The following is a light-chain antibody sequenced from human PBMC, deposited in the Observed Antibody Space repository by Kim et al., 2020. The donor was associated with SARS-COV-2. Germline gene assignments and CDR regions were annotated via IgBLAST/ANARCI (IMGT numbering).Light chain of an antibody. J-gene: IGLJ1*01. Sequence: GQSITLSCTGTSSDIGGYNSVSWYQQHPGKVPKFMIYDVSKRPSGVSNRFSGSKSGNTASLTISGLQAEDEADYYCSSYTRSSTYVFGSGTKVTVL. V-gene: IGLV2-14*04. CDR2: DVS. CDR1: SSDIGGYNS. CDR3: SSYTRSSTYV.